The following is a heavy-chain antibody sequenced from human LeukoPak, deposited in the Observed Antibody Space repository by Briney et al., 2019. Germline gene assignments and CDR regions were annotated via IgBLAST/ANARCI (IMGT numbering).Heavy chain of an antibody. Sequence: PGGSLRLSCAASGFTFSSYAMSWVRQAPGKGLEWVSAISGSGGSTYYADSVKGRFTISRDNSKNTLYLQMNSLRAEDTAVYYCAKLAVGATNPVGYFDYWGQGTLVTVSS. CDR3: AKLAVGATNPVGYFDY. J-gene: IGHJ4*02. CDR2: ISGSGGST. D-gene: IGHD1-26*01. CDR1: GFTFSSYA. V-gene: IGHV3-23*01.